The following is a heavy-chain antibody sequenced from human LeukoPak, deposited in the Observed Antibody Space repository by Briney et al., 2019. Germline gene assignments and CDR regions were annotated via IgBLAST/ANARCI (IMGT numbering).Heavy chain of an antibody. V-gene: IGHV4-59*08. CDR1: GVSISSDY. J-gene: IGHJ5*02. CDR3: ARRLRQNLFDP. D-gene: IGHD4-17*01. CDR2: IYYSGSS. Sequence: SETLSLTCTVSGVSISSDYWSWIRLPPGKGLEWIGYIYYSGSSNYNPSLKSRVTMSVDTSKNQFSLKLTSVTAADTAVYFCARRLRQNLFDPWGQGTLVTVSS.